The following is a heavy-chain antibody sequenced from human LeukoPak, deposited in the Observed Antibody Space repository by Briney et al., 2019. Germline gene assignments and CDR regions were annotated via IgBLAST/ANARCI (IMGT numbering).Heavy chain of an antibody. V-gene: IGHV3-21*01. CDR1: GFTFYDYA. J-gene: IGHJ4*02. CDR3: AREPNFDY. Sequence: GGSLRLSCTGSGFTFYDYAMSWFRQAPGRGLEWVSSISSSSTYIYYADSVKGRFTISRDNAKNSLYLQMNSLRAEDTAVYYCAREPNFDYWGQGTLVTVSS. CDR2: ISSSSTYI.